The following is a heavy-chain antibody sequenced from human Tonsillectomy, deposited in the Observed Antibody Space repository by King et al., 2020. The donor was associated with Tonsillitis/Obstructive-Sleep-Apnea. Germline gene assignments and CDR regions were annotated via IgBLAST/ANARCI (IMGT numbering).Heavy chain of an antibody. J-gene: IGHJ6*03. CDR2: ISYDGNNQ. CDR1: GFTFSSYA. Sequence: VQLVESGGGVVQPGRSLRLSCAASGFTFSSYAMHWVRQAPGKGLEWVAFISYDGNNQFHADSVKGRFTISRDNSKNTLYLQMSSLRAEDKAVYYYARVAAFSSASGLAGYYYYYMDVWGKGTTVTVSS. CDR3: ARVAAFSSASGLAGYYYYYMDV. D-gene: IGHD2-2*01. V-gene: IGHV3-30*04.